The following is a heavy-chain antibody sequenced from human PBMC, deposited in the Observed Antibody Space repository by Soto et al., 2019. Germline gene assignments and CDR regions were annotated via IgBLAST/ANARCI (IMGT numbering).Heavy chain of an antibody. CDR1: GGTFSSYA. Sequence: VQLVQSGAEVQKPGSSGMVSCKSSGGTFSSYAISWVRQVPGQGLEWMGGIIPIFGTANYAQKFQGRVTTTTGKSTSTAYKELSSLRSEDTAVYYCARGAHPSTTWIWNWFDTWGQGTLVTVSS. CDR3: ARGAHPSTTWIWNWFDT. CDR2: IIPIFGTA. D-gene: IGHD1-1*01. J-gene: IGHJ5*02. V-gene: IGHV1-69*06.